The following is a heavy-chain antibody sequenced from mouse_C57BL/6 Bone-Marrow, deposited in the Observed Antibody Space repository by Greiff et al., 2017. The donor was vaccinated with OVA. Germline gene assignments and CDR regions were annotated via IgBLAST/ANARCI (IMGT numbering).Heavy chain of an antibody. CDR2: IRSKSNNYAT. CDR3: VRHDSNYTTSYAMDY. CDR1: GFSFNTYA. V-gene: IGHV10-1*01. J-gene: IGHJ4*01. Sequence: EVQLVESGGGLVQPKGSLKLSCAASGFSFNTYAMNWVRQAPGKGLEWVARIRSKSNNYATYYADSVKDRFTISRDDSESMLYLQMNNLKTEDTAMYYCVRHDSNYTTSYAMDYWGQGTSVTVSS. D-gene: IGHD2-5*01.